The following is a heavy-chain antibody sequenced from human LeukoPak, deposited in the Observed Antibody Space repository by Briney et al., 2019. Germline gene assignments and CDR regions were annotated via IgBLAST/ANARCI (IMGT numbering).Heavy chain of an antibody. CDR3: ARLFYHYDSSGYSSYYYYYYYMDV. CDR2: IYTGDSDT. Sequence: GESLKISCKGSGYSFTSYWIGWVRQMPGKGLEWMGIIYTGDSDTRYSPSFQGQVTISADKSISTAYLQWSSLKASDTAMYYCARLFYHYDSSGYSSYYYYYYYMDVWGKGTTVTVSS. D-gene: IGHD3-22*01. V-gene: IGHV5-51*01. J-gene: IGHJ6*03. CDR1: GYSFTSYW.